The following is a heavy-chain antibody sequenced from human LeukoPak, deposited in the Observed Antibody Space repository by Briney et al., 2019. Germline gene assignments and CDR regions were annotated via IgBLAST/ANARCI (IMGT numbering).Heavy chain of an antibody. CDR1: GFTFSNYA. CDR2: ITGSGGNT. D-gene: IGHD3-9*01. J-gene: IGHJ4*02. V-gene: IGHV3-23*01. Sequence: PGASLRLSCAASGFTFSNYAMSWVRQAPGKGLEWVSAITGSGGNTYHADSMKGRFTISRDNSKNTVFLQMNSLRAEDTAVYYCAKWGDYDVLTGYYVSDYWGQGTLVTVSS. CDR3: AKWGDYDVLTGYYVSDY.